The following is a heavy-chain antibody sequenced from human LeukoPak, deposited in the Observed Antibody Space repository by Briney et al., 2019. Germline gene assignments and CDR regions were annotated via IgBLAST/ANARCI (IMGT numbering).Heavy chain of an antibody. Sequence: SETLSLTRTVSGGSISGYYWSWIRQPPGKGLEWIGYIYYSGSTNYNPSLKSRVTISVDTSKNQFSLKLSSVTAADTAVYYCARQLDEDILTGQQATNWFDPWGQGTLVTVSS. CDR1: GGSISGYY. V-gene: IGHV4-59*08. CDR3: ARQLDEDILTGQQATNWFDP. D-gene: IGHD3-9*01. J-gene: IGHJ5*02. CDR2: IYYSGST.